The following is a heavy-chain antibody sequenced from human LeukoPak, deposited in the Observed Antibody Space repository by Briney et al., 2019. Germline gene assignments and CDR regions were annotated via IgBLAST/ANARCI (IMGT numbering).Heavy chain of an antibody. D-gene: IGHD3-22*01. CDR2: IYYSGST. J-gene: IGHJ4*02. CDR1: GGSISSSSYY. Sequence: SETLSLTCTVSGGSISSSSYYWGWIRQPPGKGLEWIGSIYYSGSTYYNPSLKSRVTISVDTSKNQFSLKLSSVTAADTAVYYCARRVDDSSGYHYWGQGTLVTVSS. V-gene: IGHV4-39*01. CDR3: ARRVDDSSGYHY.